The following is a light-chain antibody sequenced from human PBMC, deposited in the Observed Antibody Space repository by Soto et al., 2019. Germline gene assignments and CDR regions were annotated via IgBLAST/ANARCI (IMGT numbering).Light chain of an antibody. V-gene: IGKV3-11*01. CDR3: QKSGS. CDR2: DVV. J-gene: IGKJ2*01. Sequence: EIVLTQSPVTLSVSPGERATLSCRASQSVGNLLAWYQQRPGQAPRLLTYDVVNRATGIPARFSGSGSGTDFTITISSLETEDSAVYYCQKSGSFGQGTKLEIK. CDR1: QSVGNL.